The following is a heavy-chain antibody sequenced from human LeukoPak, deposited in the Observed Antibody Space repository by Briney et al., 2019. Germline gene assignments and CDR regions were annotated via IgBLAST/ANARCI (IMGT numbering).Heavy chain of an antibody. V-gene: IGHV4-39*01. CDR1: GGSISSSSYY. J-gene: IGHJ4*02. CDR3: ARRGRVVEGNY. Sequence: SEALSLTCTVSGGSISSSSYYWGWIRQPPGKGLEWIGSIYYSGSTYYNPSLKSRVTISVDTSKNQFSLKLSPVTAADTAVYYCARRGRVVEGNYWGQGTLVTVSS. CDR2: IYYSGST. D-gene: IGHD2-2*01.